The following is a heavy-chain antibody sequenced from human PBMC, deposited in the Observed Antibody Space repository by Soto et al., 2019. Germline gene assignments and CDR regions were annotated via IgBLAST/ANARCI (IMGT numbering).Heavy chain of an antibody. V-gene: IGHV3-64D*06. CDR2: ISSNGGST. J-gene: IGHJ6*02. CDR1: GFTFSSYA. Sequence: PGGSLRLSCSASGFTFSSYAMHWVRQAPGKGLEYVSAISSNGGSTYYADSVKGRFTISRDNSKNTLYLQMSSLRAEDAAVYYCVKGELGSVRYYYYGMDVWGQGTTVTVSS. D-gene: IGHD6-13*01. CDR3: VKGELGSVRYYYYGMDV.